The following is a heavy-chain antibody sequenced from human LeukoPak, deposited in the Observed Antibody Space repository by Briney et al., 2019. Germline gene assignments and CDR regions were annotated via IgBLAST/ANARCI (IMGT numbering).Heavy chain of an antibody. J-gene: IGHJ4*02. CDR1: GGSISSSSYY. CDR3: ARASPITMIVVVIDY. CDR2: IYYSGST. V-gene: IGHV4-39*01. Sequence: SETLSLTCTVSGGSISSSSYYWGWIRQPPGKGLEWIGGIYYSGSTYYSPSLKSRVTISVDTSKNQFSLKLSSVTAADTAVYYCARASPITMIVVVIDYWGQGTLVTVSS. D-gene: IGHD3-22*01.